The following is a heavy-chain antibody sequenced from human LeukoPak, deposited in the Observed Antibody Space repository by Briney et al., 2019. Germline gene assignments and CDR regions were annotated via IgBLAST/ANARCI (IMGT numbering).Heavy chain of an antibody. D-gene: IGHD2-2*01. CDR2: IYTSGST. CDR3: ARSYCSSTSCYDY. Sequence: SETLSLTCTVSGGSISSYYWSWIRRPAGKGLEWIGRIYTSGSTNYNPSLKSRVTMSVDTSKNQFSLKLSSVTAADTAVYYCARSYCSSTSCYDYWGQGTLVTVSS. CDR1: GGSISSYY. V-gene: IGHV4-4*07. J-gene: IGHJ4*02.